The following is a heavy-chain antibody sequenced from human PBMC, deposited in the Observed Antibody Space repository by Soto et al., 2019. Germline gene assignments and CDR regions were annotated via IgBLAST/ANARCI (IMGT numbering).Heavy chain of an antibody. J-gene: IGHJ6*02. CDR1: GSTFSNDW. CDR2: INSDGSST. Sequence: GGSLRLSCAVSGSTFSNDWMHWVRQAPGKGLVWVSHINSDGSSTNYADFVKGRFTIARDNAKNTVYLQMNSLRAEDTAVYYCARDRSYSLDVWGQGTTVTISS. CDR3: ARDRSYSLDV. V-gene: IGHV3-74*01.